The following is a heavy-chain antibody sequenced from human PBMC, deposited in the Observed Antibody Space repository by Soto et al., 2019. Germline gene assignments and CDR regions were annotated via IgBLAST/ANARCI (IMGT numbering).Heavy chain of an antibody. CDR1: GGSFSGYY. J-gene: IGHJ3*02. D-gene: IGHD3-3*01. Sequence: SQTLSLTCAVYGGSFSGYYWSWIRQPPGKGLEWIGEINHSGRTNYNPSLKSRVTISVDTSKNQFSLKLSSVTAADTAVYYCARASTYYDFWSGYRDAFDIWGQGTMVTVSS. CDR3: ARASTYYDFWSGYRDAFDI. CDR2: INHSGRT. V-gene: IGHV4-34*01.